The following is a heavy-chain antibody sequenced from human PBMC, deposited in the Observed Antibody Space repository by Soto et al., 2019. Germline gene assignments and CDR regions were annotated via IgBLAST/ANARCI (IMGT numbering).Heavy chain of an antibody. CDR1: GASIRSGRYY. V-gene: IGHV4-39*07. Sequence: SETLSLTCSVSGASIRSGRYYWSWIRHHPGKGLEWIGSFYSSGSIIYNPSLRSRVSISGDTSSNQFSMSLTSVTAADTARYYCARLYSSGSGWFHPWGQGTLVTVSS. J-gene: IGHJ5*02. CDR3: ARLYSSGSGWFHP. D-gene: IGHD6-19*01. CDR2: FYSSGSI.